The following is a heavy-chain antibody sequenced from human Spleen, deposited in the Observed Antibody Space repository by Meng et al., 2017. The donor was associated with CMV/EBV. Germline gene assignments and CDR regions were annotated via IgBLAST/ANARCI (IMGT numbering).Heavy chain of an antibody. Sequence: GGPLRLSCAASGFTSNDYAMHWIRQAPGKGLEWVSGIYGNSARIDYADSVKGRFTISRDNAKNSLYLQMNGLRTEDTAVYYCIRDVRPGGADVWGQGTTVTVSS. CDR3: IRDVRPGGADV. V-gene: IGHV3-9*02. CDR1: GFTSNDYA. J-gene: IGHJ6*02. D-gene: IGHD3-10*01. CDR2: IYGNSARI.